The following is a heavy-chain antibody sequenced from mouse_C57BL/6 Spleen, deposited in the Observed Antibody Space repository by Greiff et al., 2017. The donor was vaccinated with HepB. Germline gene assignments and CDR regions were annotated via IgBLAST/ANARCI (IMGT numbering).Heavy chain of an antibody. CDR3: ARRGGLRRGYYFDY. Sequence: EVQLQQSGPVLVKPGASVKMSCKASGYTFTDYYMNWVKQSHGNSLEWIGVINPYNGGTSYNQKFKGKATLTVDKSSSTAYMELNSLTSEDSAVYYCARRGGLRRGYYFDYWGQGTTLTVSS. V-gene: IGHV1-19*01. J-gene: IGHJ2*01. D-gene: IGHD2-4*01. CDR2: INPYNGGT. CDR1: GYTFTDYY.